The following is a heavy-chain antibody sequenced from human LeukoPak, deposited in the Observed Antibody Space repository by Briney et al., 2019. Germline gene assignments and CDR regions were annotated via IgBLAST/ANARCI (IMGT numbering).Heavy chain of an antibody. V-gene: IGHV1-69*13. CDR1: GGTFSSYI. J-gene: IGHJ3*02. Sequence: SVKVSCKASGGTFSSYIISWVRQAPGQGLEWMGGIIPIFGTPNYAQKFQGRVTITADESTSTAYMELSSLRSEDTAVYYCARTQRWDFAPDYAFDIWGQGTMVTVSS. CDR3: ARTQRWDFAPDYAFDI. D-gene: IGHD4-23*01. CDR2: IIPIFGTP.